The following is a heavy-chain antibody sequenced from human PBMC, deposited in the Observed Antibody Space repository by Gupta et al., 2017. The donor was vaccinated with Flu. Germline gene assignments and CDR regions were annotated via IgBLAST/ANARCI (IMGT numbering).Heavy chain of an antibody. CDR1: GFTFRIHW. D-gene: IGHD2-15*01. CDR3: ATRSASTTQFADF. J-gene: IGHJ4*02. CDR2: IKYDGSEI. V-gene: IGHV3-7*01. Sequence: EGHLVESGGDLVQPGGSLRLACIASGFTFRIHWMSWVRQAPGKRLEWVANIKYDGSEIFYVDSVKGRFTISRDNAKNSLYLQMDNLRAEDTATYYCATRSASTTQFADFWGQGTLVRVSS.